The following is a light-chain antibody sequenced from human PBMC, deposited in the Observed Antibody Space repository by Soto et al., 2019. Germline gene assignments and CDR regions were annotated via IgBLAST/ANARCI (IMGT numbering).Light chain of an antibody. V-gene: IGKV1-8*01. J-gene: IGKJ4*01. CDR3: EQSYSTPLT. CDR2: AAS. CDR1: QGISSY. Sequence: AIRMTQSPSSLSASTGDRVTITCRASQGISSYLAWYQQKPGKAPKLLIYAASSLESGVPSRFSGGGSGTDFTLTISSLQPEDFATYFCEQSYSTPLTFGGGTKVEIK.